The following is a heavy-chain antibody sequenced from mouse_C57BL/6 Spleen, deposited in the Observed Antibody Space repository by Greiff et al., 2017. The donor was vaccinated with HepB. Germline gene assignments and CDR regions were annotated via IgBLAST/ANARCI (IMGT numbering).Heavy chain of an antibody. J-gene: IGHJ2*01. D-gene: IGHD2-3*01. CDR1: GYAFTNYL. V-gene: IGHV1-54*01. CDR2: INPGSGGT. CDR3: ARYDGYLGY. Sequence: VQLQQSGAELVRPGTSVKVSCKASGYAFTNYLIEWVKQRPGQGLEWIGVINPGSGGTNYNEKFKGKATLTADKSSSTAYMQLSSLTSEDSAVYFCARYDGYLGYWGQGTTLTVSS.